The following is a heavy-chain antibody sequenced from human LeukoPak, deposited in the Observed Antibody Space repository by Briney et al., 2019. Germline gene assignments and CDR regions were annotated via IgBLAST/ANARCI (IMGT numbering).Heavy chain of an antibody. J-gene: IGHJ4*02. CDR3: ARAIFPLGYFDY. V-gene: IGHV1-2*02. CDR2: INPNSGGT. CDR1: GGTLSSYT. Sequence: ASVKVSCRASGGTLSSYTITWVRQAPGQGLEWMGWINPNSGGTNFAQRFQGRVTMTRDTSISTAYMELSRLRSDDTAVYYCARAIFPLGYFDYWGQGTLVTVSS. D-gene: IGHD6-13*01.